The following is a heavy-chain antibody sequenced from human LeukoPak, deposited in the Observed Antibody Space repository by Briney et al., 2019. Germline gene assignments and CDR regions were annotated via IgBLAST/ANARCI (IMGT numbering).Heavy chain of an antibody. J-gene: IGHJ5*02. Sequence: PSQTLSLTWAVSGGSISSGGYSWSWIRQPPGKGLEWIGYIYHSGSTYYNPSLKSRVTISVDRSKNQFSLKLSSVTAADTAVYYCARERTAAGMGYNWFDPWGQGTLVTVSS. V-gene: IGHV4-30-2*01. CDR1: GGSISSGGYS. CDR3: ARERTAAGMGYNWFDP. D-gene: IGHD6-13*01. CDR2: IYHSGST.